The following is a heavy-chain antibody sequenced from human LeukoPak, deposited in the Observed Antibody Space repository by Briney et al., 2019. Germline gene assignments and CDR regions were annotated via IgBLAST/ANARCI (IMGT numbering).Heavy chain of an antibody. CDR1: GGSISGYY. D-gene: IGHD1-1*01. V-gene: IGHV4-59*08. CDR3: ATGETGSTLGGY. CDR2: IYYSGST. J-gene: IGHJ4*02. Sequence: SETLSLTCTVSGGSISGYYWSWIRQPPGKGLEWIGYIYYSGSTNYNPSLKNRVTISVDTSKNQFSLKLSSVTAADTAVYYCATGETGSTLGGYWGQGTLVTVSS.